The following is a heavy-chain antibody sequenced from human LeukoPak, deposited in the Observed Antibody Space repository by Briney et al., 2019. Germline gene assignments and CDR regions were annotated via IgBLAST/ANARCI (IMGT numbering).Heavy chain of an antibody. Sequence: GGSLRLSCATSGFIFSNYWMHWVRQAPGKGPVWVSHISGDGRTRNYADSVKGRFTISRDNAKKVVYLQMNSLRAEDTAVYYCAREGPDSFDYWGQGTLVTVSS. CDR1: GFIFSNYW. CDR3: AREGPDSFDY. D-gene: IGHD2-21*01. V-gene: IGHV3-74*01. CDR2: ISGDGRTR. J-gene: IGHJ4*02.